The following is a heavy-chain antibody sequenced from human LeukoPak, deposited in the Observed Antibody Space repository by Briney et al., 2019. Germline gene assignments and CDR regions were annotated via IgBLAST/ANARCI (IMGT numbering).Heavy chain of an antibody. CDR2: IYTSGST. D-gene: IGHD6-19*01. J-gene: IGHJ5*02. CDR1: GGSISSGSYY. V-gene: IGHV4-61*02. Sequence: PSETLSLTCTVSGGSISSGSYYWSWIRQPAGKGLEWIGRIYTSGSTNYNPSLKSRVTISVDTSKNQFSLKLSSVTAADTAVYYCARAGLGYSSGWYLWFDPWGQGTLVTVSS. CDR3: ARAGLGYSSGWYLWFDP.